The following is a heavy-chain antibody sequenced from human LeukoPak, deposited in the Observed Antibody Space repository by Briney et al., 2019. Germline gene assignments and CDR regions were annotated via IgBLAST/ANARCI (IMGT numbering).Heavy chain of an antibody. V-gene: IGHV3-74*03. D-gene: IGHD6-13*01. CDR2: INAGGSNT. J-gene: IGHJ4*02. CDR1: GFTFSGYW. CDR3: AKDSRVYSSSLRPPREIDY. Sequence: GGSLRLSCAASGFTFSGYWMHWVRQAPGKGLVWVSHINAGGSNTVYADSVKGRFTISRDNAKNTLYLQMNGLRAEDTAVYYCAKDSRVYSSSLRPPREIDYWGQGTLVTVSS.